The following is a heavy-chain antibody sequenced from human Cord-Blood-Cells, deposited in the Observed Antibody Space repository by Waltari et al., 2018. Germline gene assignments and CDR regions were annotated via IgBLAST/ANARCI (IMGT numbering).Heavy chain of an antibody. CDR2: SYSGGST. D-gene: IGHD6-19*01. J-gene: IGHJ2*01. Sequence: EVQLVESGGGLIQPGGSLRLSCAASGFTVSSNYMTWVRPAPGKGLEWGSVSYSGGSTYYADSVKGRFTISRDNSKNTLYLQMNSLRAEDTAVYYCARGQQWLVEGWYFDLWGRGTLVTVSS. CDR1: GFTVSSNY. CDR3: ARGQQWLVEGWYFDL. V-gene: IGHV3-53*01.